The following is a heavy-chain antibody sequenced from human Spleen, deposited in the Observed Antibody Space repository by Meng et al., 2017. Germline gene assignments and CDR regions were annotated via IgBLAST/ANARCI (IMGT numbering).Heavy chain of an antibody. J-gene: IGHJ6*02. CDR2: ISYDGSNK. CDR3: ARDLWLVTGYYYGMDV. V-gene: IGHV3-30*01. CDR1: GFTFSSYA. D-gene: IGHD6-19*01. Sequence: GESLKISCAASGFTFSSYAMHWVRQAPGKGLEWVAVISYDGSNKYYADSVKGRFTISRDNSKNTLYLQMNSLRAEDTAVYYCARDLWLVTGYYYGMDVWGQGTMVTVSS.